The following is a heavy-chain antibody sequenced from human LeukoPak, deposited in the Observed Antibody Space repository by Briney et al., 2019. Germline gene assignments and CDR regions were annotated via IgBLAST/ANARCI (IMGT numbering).Heavy chain of an antibody. Sequence: SETLSLTCTVSGYSISSGYYWGWIRQPPGKGLEWIGSIYHSGSTYYNPSLKSRVTISVDTSKNQFSLKLSSVTAADTAVYYCARGLAVGGSYYEGYYFDYWGQGTLVTVSS. CDR2: IYHSGST. V-gene: IGHV4-38-2*02. D-gene: IGHD1-26*01. J-gene: IGHJ4*02. CDR3: ARGLAVGGSYYEGYYFDY. CDR1: GYSISSGYY.